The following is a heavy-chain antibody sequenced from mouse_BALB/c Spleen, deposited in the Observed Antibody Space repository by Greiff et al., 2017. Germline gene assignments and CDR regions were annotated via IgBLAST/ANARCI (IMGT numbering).Heavy chain of an antibody. D-gene: IGHD1-1*01. CDR2: ISNGGGST. Sequence: EVKLVESGGGLVQPGGSRKLSCAASGFTFSSYTMSWVRQTPEKRLEWVAYISNGGGSTYYPDTVKGRFTISRDNAKNTLYLQMSSLKSEDTAMYYCARPDGSSYGGYFDVWGAGTTVTVSS. CDR3: ARPDGSSYGGYFDV. J-gene: IGHJ1*01. CDR1: GFTFSSYT. V-gene: IGHV5-12-2*01.